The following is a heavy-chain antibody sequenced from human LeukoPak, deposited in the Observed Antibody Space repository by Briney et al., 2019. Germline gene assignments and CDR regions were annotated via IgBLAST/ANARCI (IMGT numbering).Heavy chain of an antibody. D-gene: IGHD1-1*01. V-gene: IGHV4-34*01. CDR2: INHSGST. J-gene: IGHJ6*02. Sequence: PSETLSLTCAVYGGSFSGYYWSWIRQPPGKGLEWIGEINHSGSTNYNPSLKSRVTISVDTSKNQFSLKLSSVTAADTAVYYCARLDLYYYYGMDVWGQGTTVTVSS. CDR3: ARLDLYYYYGMDV. CDR1: GGSFSGYY.